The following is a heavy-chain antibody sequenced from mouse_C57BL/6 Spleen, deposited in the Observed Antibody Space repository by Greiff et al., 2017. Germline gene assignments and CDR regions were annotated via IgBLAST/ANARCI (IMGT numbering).Heavy chain of an antibody. Sequence: QVQLQQPGAELVKPGASVKLSCKASGYTSTSYWMHWVKQRPGQGLEWIGMIHPNSGSTNYNEKFKSKATLTVDKSSSTAYMQLSSLTSEDSAVYYGAKNAITTVVSTYYFDYWCQGTTLTVSS. CDR1: GYTSTSYW. CDR2: IHPNSGST. CDR3: AKNAITTVVSTYYFDY. D-gene: IGHD1-1*01. J-gene: IGHJ2*01. V-gene: IGHV1-64*01.